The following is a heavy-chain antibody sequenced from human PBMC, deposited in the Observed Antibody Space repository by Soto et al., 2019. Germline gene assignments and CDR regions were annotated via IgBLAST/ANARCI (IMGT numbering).Heavy chain of an antibody. CDR1: GYSFTGYY. Sequence: HEHLVHSGAEVKRPGASLKVSCKASGYSFTGYYIHWVRQAPGQGLAWMGWINPDSGATNYAQNFQGRVTLTSDTSIGTASMDLTSLQSYDTAVYYCARGDYGTGGYPFPSFDYWGQGTLVIVSS. V-gene: IGHV1-2*02. CDR3: ARGDYGTGGYPFPSFDY. CDR2: INPDSGAT. J-gene: IGHJ4*02. D-gene: IGHD2-8*02.